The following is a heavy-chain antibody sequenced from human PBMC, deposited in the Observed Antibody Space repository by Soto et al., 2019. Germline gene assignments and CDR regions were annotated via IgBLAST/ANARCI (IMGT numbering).Heavy chain of an antibody. CDR2: IIPIFGTA. D-gene: IGHD2-15*01. CDR3: ARGYCSCGSCYPDY. CDR1: GGTFSSYA. Sequence: QVQLVQSGAEVKKPGSSVKVSCKASGGTFSSYAISWVRQAPGQGLEWMGGIIPIFGTANYAQKFQGRVTITADESTSTADMELSSLRSEDTAVYYCARGYCSCGSCYPDYWGQGTLVTVSS. V-gene: IGHV1-69*12. J-gene: IGHJ4*02.